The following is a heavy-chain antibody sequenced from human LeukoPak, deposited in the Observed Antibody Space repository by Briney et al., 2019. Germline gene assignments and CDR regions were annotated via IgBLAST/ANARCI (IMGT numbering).Heavy chain of an antibody. V-gene: IGHV1-2*02. CDR1: GYTFTGYY. CDR3: ARGLPSPGDVWYLDY. D-gene: IGHD2-8*01. CDR2: INPNSGGT. Sequence: ASVMVSCKASGYTFTGYYMHWVRQAPGQGLEWMGWINPNSGGTNYAQKFQGRVTMTRDTSISTAYMELSRLRSDDTAVYYCARGLPSPGDVWYLDYWGQGTLVTVSS. J-gene: IGHJ4*02.